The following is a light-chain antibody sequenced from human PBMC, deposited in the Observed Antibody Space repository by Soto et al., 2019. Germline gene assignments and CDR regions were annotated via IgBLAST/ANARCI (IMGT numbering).Light chain of an antibody. Sequence: EVVLTQSPATLSLSPGDRATLSCRASQSVSSYFAWYQQKPGQAPRLLIYGASTRATGIPARFSGSGSGTEFTLTISSLQSEDFAVYYCQQYNNWRWTFGQGTKVDIK. J-gene: IGKJ1*01. CDR1: QSVSSY. V-gene: IGKV3-15*01. CDR2: GAS. CDR3: QQYNNWRWT.